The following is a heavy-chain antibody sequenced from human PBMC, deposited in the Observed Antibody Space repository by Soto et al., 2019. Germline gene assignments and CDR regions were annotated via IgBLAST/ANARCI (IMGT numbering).Heavy chain of an antibody. D-gene: IGHD4-17*01. CDR3: ARDRYGDYVTKYYYCGMDV. Sequence: QVQLVESGGGVVQPGRSLRLSCAASGFTFSSYGMHWVRQAPGKGLEWVAVIWYDGSNKYYADSVNGRFTISRDNSKNTMYQQRNSLRAEDTAVYYCARDRYGDYVTKYYYCGMDVWGQGTKVTVSS. J-gene: IGHJ6*02. CDR1: GFTFSSYG. CDR2: IWYDGSNK. V-gene: IGHV3-33*01.